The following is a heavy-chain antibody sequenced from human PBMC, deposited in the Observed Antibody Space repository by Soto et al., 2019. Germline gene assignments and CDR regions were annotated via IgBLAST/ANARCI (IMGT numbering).Heavy chain of an antibody. V-gene: IGHV1-69*13. CDR1: GVTFSSYA. D-gene: IGHD5-12*01. CDR3: ARDGVEMATTSFDY. Sequence: ASVKVSCKASGVTFSSYAISWVRQAPGQGLEWMGGIIPIFGTANYAQKFQGRVTITADESTSTAYMELSSLRSEDTAVYYCARDGVEMATTSFDYWGQGTLVTVSS. J-gene: IGHJ4*02. CDR2: IIPIFGTA.